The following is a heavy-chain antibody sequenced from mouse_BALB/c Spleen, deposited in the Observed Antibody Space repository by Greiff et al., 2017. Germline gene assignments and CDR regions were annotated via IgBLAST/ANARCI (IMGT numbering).Heavy chain of an antibody. CDR3: TRRDYDGFDY. Sequence: VQLQQSGPELVKPGASVKMSCKASGYTFTSYYIHWVKQRPGQGLEWIGWIYPGDGSTKYNEKFKGKTTLTADKSSSTAYMQLSSPTSEDSAVYYCTRRDYDGFDYWGQGTTLTVSS. CDR2: IYPGDGST. J-gene: IGHJ2*01. V-gene: IGHV1S56*01. CDR1: GYTFTSYY. D-gene: IGHD2-4*01.